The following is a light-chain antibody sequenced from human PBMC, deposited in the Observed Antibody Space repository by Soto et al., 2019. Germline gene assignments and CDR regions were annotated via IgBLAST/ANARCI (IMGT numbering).Light chain of an antibody. CDR3: QQYGNSPIT. CDR1: QSITRN. J-gene: IGKJ5*01. V-gene: IGKV3-20*01. Sequence: EIVITQCPATLSVSPGERATLSCRASQSITRNLAWYQQSPGQAPRLLIYGTSSRATGIPDRFSGSGSGTDFTLTISRLEPEDFAVYYCQQYGNSPITFGQGTRLEIK. CDR2: GTS.